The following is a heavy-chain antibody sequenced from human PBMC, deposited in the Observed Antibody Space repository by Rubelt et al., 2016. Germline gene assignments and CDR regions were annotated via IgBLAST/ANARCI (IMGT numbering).Heavy chain of an antibody. CDR2: INHSGST. Sequence: QVQLQESGPGLVKPSETLSLTCAVYGGSFSGYYWSWIRQPPGKGLEWIGEINHSGSTNYNPSLKSRVTMSVDTSKSQFSLKLGSVTAADTAVYYCARSTAHSDFDYWGQGTLVTVSS. V-gene: IGHV4-34*10. J-gene: IGHJ4*02. CDR1: GGSFSGYY. CDR3: ARSTAHSDFDY. D-gene: IGHD2-8*02.